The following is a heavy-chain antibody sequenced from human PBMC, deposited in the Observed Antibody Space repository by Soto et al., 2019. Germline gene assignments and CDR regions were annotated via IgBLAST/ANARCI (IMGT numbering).Heavy chain of an antibody. CDR2: ISAGGGST. Sequence: EVQMLESGGGLVQPGGSLRLSCAASGFIFSSYAMTWVRQAPGKGLEWVSSISAGGGSTYYADSVKGRFTISRDNSQNTLYLQMNSLRAEDTAVYYCAKTSTAGTTGYVDYWGQGTLVTVSS. CDR3: AKTSTAGTTGYVDY. CDR1: GFIFSSYA. J-gene: IGHJ4*02. D-gene: IGHD1-1*01. V-gene: IGHV3-23*01.